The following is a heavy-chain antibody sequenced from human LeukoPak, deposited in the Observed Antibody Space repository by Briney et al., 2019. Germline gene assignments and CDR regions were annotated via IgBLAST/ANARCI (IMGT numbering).Heavy chain of an antibody. V-gene: IGHV3-23*01. D-gene: IGHD2-15*01. J-gene: IGHJ4*02. CDR3: AKSYCSGGNCYSLHY. Sequence: GGSLRLSCAASGFTFSSYSMNWVRQAPGKGLEWVSAISGSGGGTYYADSVKGRFTISRDNSNNTLYLQMNSLRAEDTSVYYCAKSYCSGGNCYSLHYWGQGTLVTVSS. CDR2: ISGSGGGT. CDR1: GFTFSSYS.